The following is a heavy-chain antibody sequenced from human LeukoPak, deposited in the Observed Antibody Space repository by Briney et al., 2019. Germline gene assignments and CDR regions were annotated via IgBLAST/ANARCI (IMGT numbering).Heavy chain of an antibody. CDR2: ISYDGENK. D-gene: IGHD6-13*01. CDR1: GFTFSNYG. J-gene: IGHJ4*02. CDR3: VKSSYSSTWSYLDS. Sequence: PGRSLRLSCAASGFTFSNYGMHWVRQAPGKGLEWMAVISYDGENKYYADSVKGRFTISRDNSQNTLYLHMTSLRVEDTAVYYCVKSSYSSTWSYLDSWGQGTLVTVSS. V-gene: IGHV3-30*18.